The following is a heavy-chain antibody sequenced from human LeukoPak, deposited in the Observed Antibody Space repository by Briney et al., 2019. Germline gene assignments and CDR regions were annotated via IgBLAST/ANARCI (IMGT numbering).Heavy chain of an antibody. CDR1: GFTFSSYS. Sequence: GGSLRLSCAASGFTFSSYSMNWVRQAPGKGLEWVSYISSSSSTIYYADSVKGRFTIPRDNAKNSLYLQMNSLRAEDTAVYYCARGEYYDFWSGYYGQRFLDVWGQGTTVTVSS. V-gene: IGHV3-48*01. D-gene: IGHD3-3*01. CDR2: ISSSSSTI. J-gene: IGHJ6*02. CDR3: ARGEYYDFWSGYYGQRFLDV.